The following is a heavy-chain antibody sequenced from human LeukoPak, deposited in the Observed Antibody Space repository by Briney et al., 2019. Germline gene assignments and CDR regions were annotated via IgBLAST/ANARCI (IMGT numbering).Heavy chain of an antibody. CDR1: GYTFTCYG. J-gene: IGHJ4*02. CDR2: ISAYNGNT. V-gene: IGHV1-18*01. Sequence: ASVKVSCKASGYTFTCYGISWVRQAPGQGLEWTGWISAYNGNTNYAQKLQGRVTMTTDTSTSTAYMELRSLRSDDTAVYYCARGPFSSMIVPHYFDYWGQGTLVTVSS. CDR3: ARGPFSSMIVPHYFDY. D-gene: IGHD3-22*01.